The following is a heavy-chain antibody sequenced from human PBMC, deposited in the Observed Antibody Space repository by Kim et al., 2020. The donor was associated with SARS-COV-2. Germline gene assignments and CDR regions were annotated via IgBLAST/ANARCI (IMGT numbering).Heavy chain of an antibody. V-gene: IGHV6-1*01. CDR3: AREDNWVAVGI. J-gene: IGHJ3*02. D-gene: IGHD1-20*01. Sequence: NDYAVSVKSRITINPDTSKNQFSLQLNSVTPEDTAVYYCAREDNWVAVGIWGQGTMVTVSS. CDR2: N.